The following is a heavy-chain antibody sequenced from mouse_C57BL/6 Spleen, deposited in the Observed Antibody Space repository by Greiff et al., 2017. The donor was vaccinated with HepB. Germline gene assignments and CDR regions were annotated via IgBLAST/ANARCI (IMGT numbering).Heavy chain of an antibody. CDR3: VNWDWYFDV. CDR2: IDPSDSYT. D-gene: IGHD4-1*01. CDR1: GYTFTSYW. J-gene: IGHJ1*03. Sequence: QVQLQQPGAELVMPGASVKLSCKASGYTFTSYWMHWVKQRPGQGLEWIGEIDPSDSYTNYNQKFKGKSTLTVDKSSSTAYMQLSSLTSEDSAFYDCVNWDWYFDVWGKGTTVTVSS. V-gene: IGHV1-69*01.